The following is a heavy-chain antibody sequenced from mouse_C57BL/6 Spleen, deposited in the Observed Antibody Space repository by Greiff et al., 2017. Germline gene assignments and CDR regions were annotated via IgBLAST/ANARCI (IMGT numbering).Heavy chain of an antibody. CDR2: LYPGDGDT. V-gene: IGHV1-82*01. CDR3: ARGGDYDGGDY. CDR1: GYAFSSSW. J-gene: IGHJ2*01. D-gene: IGHD2-4*01. Sequence: QVQLQQSGPELVKPGASVKISCKASGYAFSSSWMNWVKQRPGKGLEWIGRLYPGDGDTNYNGKFKGKATLTADKSSSTAYMQLSSLTSEDSAVYFCARGGDYDGGDYWGQGTTLTVSS.